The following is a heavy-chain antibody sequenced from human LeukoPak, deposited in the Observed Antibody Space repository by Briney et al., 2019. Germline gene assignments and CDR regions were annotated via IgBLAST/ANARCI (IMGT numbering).Heavy chain of an antibody. Sequence: PGGSLRLSCAASAFTFSSYEMNWVRQAPGKGLEWVSYISSSGSTIYYADSVKGRFTISRDNAKNSLYLQMNSLRAEDTAVYYCARDHLGIQRYYFDYWGQGTLVTVSS. CDR3: ARDHLGIQRYYFDY. V-gene: IGHV3-48*03. D-gene: IGHD5-18*01. CDR2: ISSSGSTI. CDR1: AFTFSSYE. J-gene: IGHJ4*02.